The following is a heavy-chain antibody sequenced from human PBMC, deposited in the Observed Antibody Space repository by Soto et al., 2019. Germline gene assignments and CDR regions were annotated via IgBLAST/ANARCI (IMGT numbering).Heavy chain of an antibody. CDR2: IKSKTDGGTT. V-gene: IGHV3-15*07. J-gene: IGHJ6*02. CDR1: GFTFSNAW. CDR3: VQQLVYPTYYYYYGMDV. D-gene: IGHD6-13*01. Sequence: GGSLRLSCAASGFTFSNAWMNWVRQAPGKGLEWVGRIKSKTDGGTTDYAAPVKGRFTISRDDSKNTLYLQMNSLKTEDTAVYYCVQQLVYPTYYYYYGMDVWGQGTTVTVSS.